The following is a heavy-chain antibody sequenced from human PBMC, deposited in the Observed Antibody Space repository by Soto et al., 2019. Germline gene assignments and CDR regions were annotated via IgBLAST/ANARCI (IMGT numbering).Heavy chain of an antibody. V-gene: IGHV1-18*04. CDR3: ARKEDYGDYVDY. CDR2: IRVYNGNT. Sequence: QVQLVQSGPEVKKPGASVKVSCKASGYTFSRYGISWVRQALGQGLEWMGWIRVYNGNTKYAQKVQDRVTMTTDTSTSTAYMELRSLRSDDTAVYYCARKEDYGDYVDYWGQGTLVTVSS. D-gene: IGHD4-17*01. CDR1: GYTFSRYG. J-gene: IGHJ4*02.